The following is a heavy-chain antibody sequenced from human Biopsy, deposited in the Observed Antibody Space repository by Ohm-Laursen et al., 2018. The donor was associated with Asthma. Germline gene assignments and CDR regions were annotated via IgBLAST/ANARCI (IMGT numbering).Heavy chain of an antibody. CDR2: IYYNGST. D-gene: IGHD3-16*01. Sequence: GTLSLTCSVSGGAIRTSGYYWGWIRQPPGKGLEWIGSIYYNGSTYYNPSLKSRVTISVDTSKNQFSLKLSSVTAADTAVYYCASGGTADALDYWGQGTLVTVSS. CDR1: GGAIRTSGYY. J-gene: IGHJ4*02. CDR3: ASGGTADALDY. V-gene: IGHV4-39*01.